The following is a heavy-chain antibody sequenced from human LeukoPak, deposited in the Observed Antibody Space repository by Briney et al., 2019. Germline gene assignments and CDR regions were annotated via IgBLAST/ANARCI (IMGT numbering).Heavy chain of an antibody. J-gene: IGHJ4*02. CDR2: IYGGIYI. CDR1: GFSVTSNY. CDR3: ARDGVSRDWLLLDS. Sequence: GGSLRLSCAASGFSVTSNYMAWVRQAPGKGLEGVSIIYGGIYIYYADSVKGRFTISRDNSKNTLYLEMNYLRADDTAVYYCARDGVSRDWLLLDSWGQGTQVTVSS. V-gene: IGHV3-53*01. D-gene: IGHD3/OR15-3a*01.